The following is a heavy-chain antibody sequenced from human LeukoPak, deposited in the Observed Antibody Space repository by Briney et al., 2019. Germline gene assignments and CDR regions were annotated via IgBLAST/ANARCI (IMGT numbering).Heavy chain of an antibody. V-gene: IGHV3-23*01. CDR1: GFTFSSYG. Sequence: GGTLRLSCAASGFTFSSYGMSWVRQAPGKGLEWVSGISGSGGSTYYADSVKGRFTISRDNSKNTLYLQMNSLRAEDTAVYYCARGKNYDFWSGYRSSHYYFDYWGQGTLVTVSS. J-gene: IGHJ4*02. D-gene: IGHD3-3*01. CDR2: ISGSGGST. CDR3: ARGKNYDFWSGYRSSHYYFDY.